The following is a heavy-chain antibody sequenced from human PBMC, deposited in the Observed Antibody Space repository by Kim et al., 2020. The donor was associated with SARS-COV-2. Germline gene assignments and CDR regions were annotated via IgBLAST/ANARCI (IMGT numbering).Heavy chain of an antibody. CDR3: ARTYLGKAMITPQFDL. CDR2: MYYSGST. Sequence: SETLSLTCTVSGDSINSGVYYWSWIRQHPGKGPEWIGYMYYSGSTHYNPSLKSRVTISIDTAKNQFSLKLRSVTAADTALYYCARTYLGKAMITPQFDLWGQGTLVTVSS. V-gene: IGHV4-31*02. J-gene: IGHJ4*02. D-gene: IGHD5-12*01. CDR1: GDSINSGVYY.